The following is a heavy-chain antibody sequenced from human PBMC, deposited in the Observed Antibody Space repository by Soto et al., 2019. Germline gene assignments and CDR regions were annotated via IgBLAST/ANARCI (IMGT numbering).Heavy chain of an antibody. J-gene: IGHJ5*02. CDR2: IIPIFGTP. D-gene: IGHD6-6*01. CDR3: ARKSSSSSWFDP. Sequence: SVKVSCKASGGDFSVYGISWVRQAPGQGLEWMGGIIPIFGTPNYAQKFQGRVTISADESTSTAYMELRRLRADDTAVYYCARKSSSSSWFDPWGQGTLVTVSS. CDR1: GGDFSVYG. V-gene: IGHV1-69*13.